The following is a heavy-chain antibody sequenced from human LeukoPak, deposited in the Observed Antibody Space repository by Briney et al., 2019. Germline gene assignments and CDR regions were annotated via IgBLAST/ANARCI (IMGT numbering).Heavy chain of an antibody. D-gene: IGHD3-10*01. Sequence: GGSLRLSCAASGFTFSSYSMNWVRQAPGKGLEWVSSFSSSSSYIYYADSVKGRFTISRDNAKNSLYLQMNSLRAEDTAVYYCAREDYYGSGSYHDAFDIWGQGTMVTVSS. CDR1: GFTFSSYS. V-gene: IGHV3-21*01. CDR3: AREDYYGSGSYHDAFDI. J-gene: IGHJ3*02. CDR2: FSSSSSYI.